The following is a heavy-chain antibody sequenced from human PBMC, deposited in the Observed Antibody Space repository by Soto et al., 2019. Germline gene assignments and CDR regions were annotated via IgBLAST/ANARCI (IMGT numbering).Heavy chain of an antibody. CDR2: IHYSGST. D-gene: IGHD4-17*01. CDR1: GGSINNYY. V-gene: IGHV4-59*08. J-gene: IGHJ4*02. CDR3: ARQTPGTYGGYLDS. Sequence: SETLSLTCSVSGGSINNYYWSWIRQPPGKGLEWIAYIHYSGSTKYNPSLQSRATISVDTSKNQLSLKLNSVTADDTALYFCARQTPGTYGGYLDSWGQGTLVTVS.